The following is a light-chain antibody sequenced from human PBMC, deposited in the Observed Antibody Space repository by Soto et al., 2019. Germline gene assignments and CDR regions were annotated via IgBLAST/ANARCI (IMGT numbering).Light chain of an antibody. CDR1: QSVSSY. CDR2: DAS. V-gene: IGKV3-11*01. J-gene: IGKJ2*01. Sequence: EIVLTQSPATLSLSPGERATLSCRASQSVSSYLACYKQKPGQAPSLLIYDASNSATGIPARFSGSGSWTAFSRTISSLELEDFAVEYGAQRSSSPYTCGQGTKVEVK. CDR3: AQRSSSPYT.